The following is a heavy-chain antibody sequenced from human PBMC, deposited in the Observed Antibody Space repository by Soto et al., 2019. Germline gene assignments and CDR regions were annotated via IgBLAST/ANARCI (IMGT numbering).Heavy chain of an antibody. D-gene: IGHD6-13*01. V-gene: IGHV1-8*01. J-gene: IGHJ6*02. CDR2: MNPNSGNT. CDR3: ARSLSSSWYNYCYYGMDV. CDR1: GYTFTSYD. Sequence: ASVKVSCKASGYTFTSYDINWVRQATGQGLEWMGWMNPNSGNTGYAQKFQGRVTMTRNTSISTAYMELSGLRSEDTAVYYCARSLSSSWYNYCYYGMDVWGQGTTVTVSS.